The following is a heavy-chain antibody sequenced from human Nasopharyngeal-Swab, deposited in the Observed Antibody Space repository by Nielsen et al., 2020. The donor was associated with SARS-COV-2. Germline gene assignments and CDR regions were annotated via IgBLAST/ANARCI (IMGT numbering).Heavy chain of an antibody. J-gene: IGHJ6*02. CDR1: GFTFSSYA. CDR2: ISGSGGST. D-gene: IGHD6-13*01. CDR3: ANRAAAGKKYYYYGMDV. V-gene: IGHV3-23*01. Sequence: GALKISCAASGFTFSSYAMSWVRQAPGKGLEWVSAISGSGGSTYYADSVKGRFTISRDNSKNTLYLQMNSLRAEDTAVYYCANRAAAGKKYYYYGMDVWGQGTTVTVSS.